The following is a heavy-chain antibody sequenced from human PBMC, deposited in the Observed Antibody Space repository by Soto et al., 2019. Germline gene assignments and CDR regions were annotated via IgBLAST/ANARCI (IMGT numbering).Heavy chain of an antibody. Sequence: QVQLQESGPGLVKPSETLSLTCTVSGGSVSSGSYYWSWIRQPPGKGLEWIGYIYYSGSTNYNPSLKSRVTIAVDASKNQFSLKLSSVTAADTAVYYCARESIAAAPLTDAFDIWGQGTMVTVSS. CDR2: IYYSGST. CDR1: GGSVSSGSYY. CDR3: ARESIAAAPLTDAFDI. J-gene: IGHJ3*02. D-gene: IGHD6-13*01. V-gene: IGHV4-61*01.